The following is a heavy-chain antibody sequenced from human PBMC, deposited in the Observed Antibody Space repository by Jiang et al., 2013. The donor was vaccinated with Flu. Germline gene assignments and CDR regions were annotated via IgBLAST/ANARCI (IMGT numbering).Heavy chain of an antibody. V-gene: IGHV4-59*01. J-gene: IGHJ4*02. Sequence: PGLVKPSETLSLTCTVSGGSISSYDWSWIRQPPGKGVEWIGYTRYSGSTNYNRSLKSRVTISVDTSKNQFSLKLTSVTAADTAVYYCARHGTNMGLSYFDYWGQGTLVTVSS. CDR2: TRYSGST. D-gene: IGHD2/OR15-2a*01. CDR1: GGSISSYD. CDR3: ARHGTNMGLSYFDY.